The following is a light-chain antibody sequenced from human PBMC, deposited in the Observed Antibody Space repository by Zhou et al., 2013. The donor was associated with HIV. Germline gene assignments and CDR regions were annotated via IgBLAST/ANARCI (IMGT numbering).Light chain of an antibody. CDR3: QQSFGTPVT. Sequence: DIQMTQSPTSLSASVGDSVTITCRASQPISHYLNWYQQRPGQAPKLLIYGASTLQTEVPLRFSGSGSGAEFTLTVSSLQPEDFATYFCQQSFGTPVTFGGGTRVDIK. J-gene: IGKJ4*02. V-gene: IGKV1-39*01. CDR2: GAS. CDR1: QPISHY.